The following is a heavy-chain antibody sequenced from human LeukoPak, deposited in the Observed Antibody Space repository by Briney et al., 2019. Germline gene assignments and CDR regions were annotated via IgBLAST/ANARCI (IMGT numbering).Heavy chain of an antibody. CDR2: IYYSGST. V-gene: IGHV4-39*07. Sequence: SETLSLTCTVSGGSISRNSYYWGWIRQPPGKGLEWIGSIYYSGSTYYNPSLKSRVTVSVDTSKNQFSLKLRSVTAADTAVYYCARSAFAEGYFDLWGRGTLVTASS. CDR1: GGSISRNSYY. CDR3: ARSAFAEGYFDL. J-gene: IGHJ2*01.